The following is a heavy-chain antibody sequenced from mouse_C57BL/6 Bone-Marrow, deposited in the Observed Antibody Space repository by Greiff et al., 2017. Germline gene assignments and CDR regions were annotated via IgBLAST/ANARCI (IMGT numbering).Heavy chain of an antibody. CDR1: GYTFTSYW. CDR3: AIYGPNWYFYD. Sequence: QVQLQQPGAELVKPGASVKLSCKASGYTFTSYWMNWVKQRPGQGLEWIGRIHPNSGSTNYNEKFKSKATLTVDKSSSTAYMQLSSLTSEDSAVYYCAIYGPNWYFYDWCPGATVTVSS. D-gene: IGHD1-1*02. CDR2: IHPNSGST. J-gene: IGHJ1*01. V-gene: IGHV1-64*01.